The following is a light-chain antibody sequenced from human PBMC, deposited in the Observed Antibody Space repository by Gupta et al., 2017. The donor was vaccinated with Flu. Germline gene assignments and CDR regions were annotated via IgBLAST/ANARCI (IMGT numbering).Light chain of an antibody. CDR3: QQYDTWPPCT. CDR2: DAY. J-gene: IGKJ1*01. Sequence: EIVMTQSPATLSVSPGERATLSCRASQSISSNVAWYQQKPGQAPRLLIYDAYTRPTGVPVRFSGGGSGTEFTLTINSLQSEDFAIYYCQQYDTWPPCTLGQGTKVEIK. V-gene: IGKV3-15*01. CDR1: QSISSN.